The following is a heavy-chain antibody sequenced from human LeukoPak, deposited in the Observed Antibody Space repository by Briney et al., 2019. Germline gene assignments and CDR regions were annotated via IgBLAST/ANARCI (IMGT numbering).Heavy chain of an antibody. D-gene: IGHD2-15*01. CDR2: ISGSGGST. V-gene: IGHV3-23*01. CDR3: AKGTKLAVAANNYFDY. J-gene: IGHJ4*02. CDR1: GFTFSSYA. Sequence: GGSRRLSCAASGFTFSSYAMSWVRQAPGKGLEWVSAISGSGGSTYYADSVKGRFTISRDNSKNTLYLQMNSLRAEGAAVYYCAKGTKLAVAANNYFDYWGQGTLLTVSS.